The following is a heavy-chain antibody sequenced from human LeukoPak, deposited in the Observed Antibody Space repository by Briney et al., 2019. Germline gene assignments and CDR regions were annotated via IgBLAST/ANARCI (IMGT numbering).Heavy chain of an antibody. V-gene: IGHV3-48*04. J-gene: IGHJ5*02. CDR3: ARESGSSSWPDP. Sequence: ETLSLTCAVSGGSISSSNWWSWVRQPPGKGLEWVSYISSSSSTIYYADSVKGRFTISRDNAKNSLYLQMNSLRAEDTAVYYCARESGSSSWPDPWGQGTLVTLSS. D-gene: IGHD6-13*01. CDR2: ISSSSSTI. CDR1: GGSISSSN.